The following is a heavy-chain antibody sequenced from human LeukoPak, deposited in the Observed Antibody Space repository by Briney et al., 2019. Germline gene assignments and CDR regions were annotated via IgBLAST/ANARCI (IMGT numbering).Heavy chain of an antibody. CDR1: GGSISSSSYY. Sequence: SETLSLTCTVSGGSISSSSYYWGWIRQPPGKGLEWLGSIYYSGSTYYNPSLKSRVTISVDTSKNQFSLKLSSVTAADTAVYYCARTYDSSVHDAFDIWGQGTMVTVSS. CDR2: IYYSGST. D-gene: IGHD3-22*01. J-gene: IGHJ3*02. V-gene: IGHV4-39*07. CDR3: ARTYDSSVHDAFDI.